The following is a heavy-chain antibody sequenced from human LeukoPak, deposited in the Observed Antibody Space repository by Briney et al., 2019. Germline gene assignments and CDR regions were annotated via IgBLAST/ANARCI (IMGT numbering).Heavy chain of an antibody. J-gene: IGHJ6*02. CDR2: ISSSSSYI. CDR3: ARSMRGMDV. V-gene: IGHV3-21*01. D-gene: IGHD2-21*01. CDR1: GGSISSSS. Sequence: ETLSLTCTVSGGSISSSSYYWGWIRQPPGKGLEWVSSISSSSSYIYYADSVKGRFTISRDNAKNSLYLQMNSLRAEDTAVYYCARSMRGMDVWGQGTTVTVSS.